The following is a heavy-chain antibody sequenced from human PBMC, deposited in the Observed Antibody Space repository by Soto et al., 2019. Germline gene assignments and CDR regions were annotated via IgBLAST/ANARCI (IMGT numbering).Heavy chain of an antibody. V-gene: IGHV3-21*01. CDR3: AREETAWPLAYCLDA. CDR2: ITRNSDI. CDR1: GFTFSSYS. J-gene: IGHJ6*02. Sequence: LRLSCAASGFTFSSYSIHWVRQAPGRGLEWVSAITRNSDIYYADSVKGRFTISRDNAKNSVSLQMDSLRAEDTAVYYCAREETAWPLAYCLDAWGQGTTVTVSS. D-gene: IGHD2-21*02.